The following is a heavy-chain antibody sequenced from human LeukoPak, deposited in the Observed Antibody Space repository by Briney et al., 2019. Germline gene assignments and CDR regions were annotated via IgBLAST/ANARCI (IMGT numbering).Heavy chain of an antibody. CDR3: GRWGVNAGLDY. CDR2: INPHGTEK. Sequence: GGSLRLSCVVSGIKLSNYGMTWVRQAPGKGLEWVANINPHGTEKYYADSLEGRFSVSRDNAKNSVYLQMNSLRVEDAGFYYCGRWGVNAGLDYWGQGSLVTVSS. D-gene: IGHD3-10*01. V-gene: IGHV3-7*01. J-gene: IGHJ4*02. CDR1: GIKLSNYG.